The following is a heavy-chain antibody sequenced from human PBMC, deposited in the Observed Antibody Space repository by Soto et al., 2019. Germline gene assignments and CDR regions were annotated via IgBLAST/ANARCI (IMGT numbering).Heavy chain of an antibody. CDR1: GYTFTSYG. V-gene: IGHV1-18*01. J-gene: IGHJ6*02. CDR2: ISAYNGNT. CDR3: AREGSYGDYLYYYYYYGMDV. Sequence: GASVKVSCKASGYTFTSYGISWVRQAPGQGLEWMGWISAYNGNTNYAQKLQGRVTMTTDTSTSTTYMELRSLRSDDTAVYYCAREGSYGDYLYYYYYYGMDVWGQGTTVTVSS. D-gene: IGHD4-17*01.